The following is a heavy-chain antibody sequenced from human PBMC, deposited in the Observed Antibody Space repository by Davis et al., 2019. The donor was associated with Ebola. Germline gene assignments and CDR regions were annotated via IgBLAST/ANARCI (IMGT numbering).Heavy chain of an antibody. Sequence: ASVKVSCKASGYSMSSSSISWVRQAPGQGLEWMGWLSGNAGNTNYAQKFQGRLAMTTDTFTNTAYMELRSLRYDDTAVYYCARFGALGWFEYWGQGTLVTVSS. J-gene: IGHJ4*02. CDR1: GYSMSSSS. D-gene: IGHD6-19*01. V-gene: IGHV1-18*01. CDR3: ARFGALGWFEY. CDR2: LSGNAGNT.